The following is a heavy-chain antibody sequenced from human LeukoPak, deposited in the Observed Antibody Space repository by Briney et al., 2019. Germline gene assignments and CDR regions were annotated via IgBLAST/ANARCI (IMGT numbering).Heavy chain of an antibody. Sequence: SETLSLTCAVSWGSLSRGGYSRGWVPQPPRGGLEWIGYIYHSGSTYYNPSLKSRVTISVDRSKNQFSLKLSSVTAADTAVYYCARHVRATVTTGVDYWGQGTLVTVSS. V-gene: IGHV4-30-2*01. CDR3: ARHVRATVTTGVDY. CDR2: IYHSGST. J-gene: IGHJ4*02. CDR1: WGSLSRGGYS. D-gene: IGHD4-11*01.